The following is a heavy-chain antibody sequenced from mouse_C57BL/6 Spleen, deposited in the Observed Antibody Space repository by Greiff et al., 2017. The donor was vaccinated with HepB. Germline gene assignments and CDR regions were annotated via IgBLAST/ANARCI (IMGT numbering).Heavy chain of an antibody. Sequence: VQLQQSGAELVRPGASVKLSCTASGFNIKDDYMHWVKQRPEQGLEWIGWIDPENGDTEYASKLQGKATITADTYSNTAYLQRSSLTSEDTAVYYCTTGLRRGIDYWGQGTTLTVSS. V-gene: IGHV14-4*01. D-gene: IGHD2-4*01. CDR3: TTGLRRGIDY. CDR2: IDPENGDT. CDR1: GFNIKDDY. J-gene: IGHJ2*01.